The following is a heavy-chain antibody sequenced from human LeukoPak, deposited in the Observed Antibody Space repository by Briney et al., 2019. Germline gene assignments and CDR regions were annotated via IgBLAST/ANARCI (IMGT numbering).Heavy chain of an antibody. V-gene: IGHV1-2*02. CDR2: INPNSGDT. J-gene: IGHJ4*02. CDR1: GYTFTGYY. D-gene: IGHD5-18*01. CDR3: AREQDIGMVSALDY. Sequence: ASVKVSCKPSGYTFTGYYMHWVRQAPGLGLEWMGWINPNSGDTNYAQKFQGRVTMTRDTSISTAYMELSRLRSDNTAVYYCAREQDIGMVSALDYWGQGTLVTVSS.